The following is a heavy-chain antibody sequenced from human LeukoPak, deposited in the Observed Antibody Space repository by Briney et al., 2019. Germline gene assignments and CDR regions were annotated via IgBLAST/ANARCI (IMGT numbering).Heavy chain of an antibody. J-gene: IGHJ5*02. Sequence: ASVKVSCKASGYTFTSYDINWVRQAPGQGLEWMGWASGYNGNTNYAQKFEGRVAMTTDASTSTAYMELRGLRSEDTAVYYCARGDWFDPWGQGTLVTVSS. CDR3: ARGDWFDP. D-gene: IGHD2-21*01. CDR1: GYTFTSYD. V-gene: IGHV1-18*01. CDR2: ASGYNGNT.